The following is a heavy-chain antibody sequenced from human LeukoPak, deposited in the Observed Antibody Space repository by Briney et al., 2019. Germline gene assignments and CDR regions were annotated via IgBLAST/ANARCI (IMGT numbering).Heavy chain of an antibody. CDR3: ARDQPGITMFDP. D-gene: IGHD3-10*01. CDR1: GDSISAYY. CDR2: FYYSGST. J-gene: IGHJ5*02. Sequence: SQSLSLTCTVAGDSISAYYCSWIRQPPGKGREWIGYFYYSGSTNYNPSLKSRVTISGDMSKNQFSLKLSSVTAADTAVYYCARDQPGITMFDPWGQGTLVTVSS. V-gene: IGHV4-59*12.